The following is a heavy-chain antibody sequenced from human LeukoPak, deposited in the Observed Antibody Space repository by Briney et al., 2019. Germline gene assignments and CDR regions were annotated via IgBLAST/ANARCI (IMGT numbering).Heavy chain of an antibody. Sequence: ASVKVSCKASGGTFSSYAISWVRQAPGQGLERMGGIIPIFGTANYAQKFQGRVTITADESTSTAYMELSSLRSEDTAVYYCARGPLYDSSPSYYFDYWGQGTLVTVSS. CDR3: ARGPLYDSSPSYYFDY. V-gene: IGHV1-69*13. J-gene: IGHJ4*02. D-gene: IGHD3-22*01. CDR1: GGTFSSYA. CDR2: IIPIFGTA.